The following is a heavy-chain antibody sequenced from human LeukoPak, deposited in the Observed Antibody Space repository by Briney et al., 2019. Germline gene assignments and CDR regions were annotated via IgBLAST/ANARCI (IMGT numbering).Heavy chain of an antibody. CDR2: INHSGST. D-gene: IGHD3-22*01. CDR1: GGSFSGYY. V-gene: IGHV4-34*01. CDR3: ARDTYDSSGYYSHRGYYGMDV. J-gene: IGHJ6*02. Sequence: SETLSLTCAVYGGSFSGYYWSWIRQPPGKGLEWIGEINHSGSTNYNPSLKSRVTISVDTSKNQFSLKLSSVTAADTAVYYCARDTYDSSGYYSHRGYYGMDVWGQGTTVTASS.